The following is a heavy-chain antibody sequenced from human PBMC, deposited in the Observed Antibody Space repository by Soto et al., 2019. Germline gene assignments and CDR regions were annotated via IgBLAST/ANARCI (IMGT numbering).Heavy chain of an antibody. CDR3: ARDGYCSGGSCYSVPVFDF. J-gene: IGHJ4*02. D-gene: IGHD2-15*01. CDR2: IWYDGNNK. V-gene: IGHV3-33*01. CDR1: GFTFSNYG. Sequence: QVQLVESGGGVVQPGRSLRLSCAASGFTFSNYGMHWVRQAPGKGLEWVALIWYDGNNKYYADSVKGRFTISRDNSKXXLXXQMNSLRAEDTAVYYCARDGYCSGGSCYSVPVFDFWGQGTLVTVSS.